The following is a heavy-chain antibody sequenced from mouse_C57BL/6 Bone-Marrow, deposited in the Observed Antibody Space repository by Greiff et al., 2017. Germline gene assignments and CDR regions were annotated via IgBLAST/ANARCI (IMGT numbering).Heavy chain of an antibody. CDR1: GFNIQDDY. J-gene: IGHJ3*01. CDR3: TTAAYGYDGVAY. D-gene: IGHD2-2*01. CDR2: IDPENGDT. V-gene: IGHV14-4*01. Sequence: VQLQQSGAELVRPGASVKLSCTASGFNIQDDYMHWVKQRPEQGLAWIGWIDPENGDTEYGSKFQGKATITADTSSNTAYLQLSSLTSEDTAVYYCTTAAYGYDGVAYWGQGTLVTVSA.